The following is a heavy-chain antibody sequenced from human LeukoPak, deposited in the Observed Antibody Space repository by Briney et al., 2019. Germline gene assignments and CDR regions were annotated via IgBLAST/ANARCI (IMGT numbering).Heavy chain of an antibody. Sequence: ASVKVSCKASGYTFTGYYMHWVRQAPGQGLEWMGWINPNSGGTNYAQKFQGRVTMTRDTSISTAYMELSRLRSDDTAVYYCARVNVYDYVWGSYRPTSDYWGQGTLVTVSS. J-gene: IGHJ4*02. CDR1: GYTFTGYY. D-gene: IGHD3-16*02. CDR3: ARVNVYDYVWGSYRPTSDY. CDR2: INPNSGGT. V-gene: IGHV1-2*02.